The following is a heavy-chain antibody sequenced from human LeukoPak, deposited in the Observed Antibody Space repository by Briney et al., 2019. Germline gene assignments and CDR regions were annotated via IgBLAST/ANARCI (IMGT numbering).Heavy chain of an antibody. CDR3: ARATWPLCYFDF. V-gene: IGHV4-59*08. D-gene: IGHD3-10*01. J-gene: IGHJ4*02. CDR1: GGSISSYY. Sequence: PSETPSLTCTVSGGSISSYYWSWIRQPPGKGLEWIGYIYYSGSTNYNPSLKSRVTISVDTSKNQFSLKLSSVTAADTAVYYCARATWPLCYFDFWGQGTLVTVSS. CDR2: IYYSGST.